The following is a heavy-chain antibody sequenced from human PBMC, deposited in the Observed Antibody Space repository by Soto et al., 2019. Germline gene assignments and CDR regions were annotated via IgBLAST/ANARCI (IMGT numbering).Heavy chain of an antibody. CDR1: GFTFGDYA. V-gene: IGHV3-49*03. J-gene: IGHJ5*02. CDR3: TRDSSSSWYAADNWFDP. Sequence: PGGSLRLSCTASGFTFGDYAMSWFRQAPGKGLEWVGFIRSKAYGGTTEYAASVKGRFTISRDDSKSIAYLQMNSLKTEDTAVYYCTRDSSSSWYAADNWFDPWGQGTLVTVSS. D-gene: IGHD6-13*01. CDR2: IRSKAYGGTT.